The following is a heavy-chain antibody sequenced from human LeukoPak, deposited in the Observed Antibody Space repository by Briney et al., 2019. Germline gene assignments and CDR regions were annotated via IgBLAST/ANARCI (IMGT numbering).Heavy chain of an antibody. CDR3: ARTENYIPGDCFDP. Sequence: SQTLSLTCAVSVGSISSGGYSWSWIRQPPGKGLEWIGYIYHSGSTYYNPSLKSRVTISVDTSKNQFSLKLSSVTAADTALYYCARTENYIPGDCFDPWGQGTLVTVSS. CDR1: VGSISSGGYS. J-gene: IGHJ5*02. D-gene: IGHD5-24*01. CDR2: IYHSGST. V-gene: IGHV4-30-2*01.